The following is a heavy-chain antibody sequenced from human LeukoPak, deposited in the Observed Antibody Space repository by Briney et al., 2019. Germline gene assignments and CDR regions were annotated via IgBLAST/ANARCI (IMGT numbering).Heavy chain of an antibody. CDR3: TRTPDGVDY. V-gene: IGHV3-7*01. J-gene: IGHJ4*02. CDR2: IKEDGSDI. CDR1: GFTFSNYW. Sequence: PGGSLRLSCAASGFTFSNYWMTWVRQAPGKGLEWVANIKEDGSDIFYVDSVKGRFTISRDNARNSLYLQMNSLRAEDTAVYYCTRTPDGVDYWGQGTLVTVSS. D-gene: IGHD3-10*01.